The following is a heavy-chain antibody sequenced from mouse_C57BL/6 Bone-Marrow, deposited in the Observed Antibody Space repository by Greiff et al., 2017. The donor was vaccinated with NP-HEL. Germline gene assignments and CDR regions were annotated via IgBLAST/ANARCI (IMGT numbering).Heavy chain of an antibody. J-gene: IGHJ2*01. CDR1: GYTFTSYW. Sequence: QVQLKQPGAELVKPGASVKLSCKASGYTFTSYWMQWVKQRPGQGLEWIGEIDPSDSYTNYNQKFKGKATLTVDTSSSTAYMQLSSLTSEDSAVYYCARALNWDVDYWGQGTTLTVSS. D-gene: IGHD4-1*01. CDR2: IDPSDSYT. V-gene: IGHV1-50*01. CDR3: ARALNWDVDY.